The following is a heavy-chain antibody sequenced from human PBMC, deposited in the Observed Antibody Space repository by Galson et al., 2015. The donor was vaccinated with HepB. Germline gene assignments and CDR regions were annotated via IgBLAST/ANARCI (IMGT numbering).Heavy chain of an antibody. V-gene: IGHV3-48*04. D-gene: IGHD1-20*01. Sequence: SLRLSCAASGFTFSSYSMNWVRQAPGKGLEWVSYISSSSSTIYYADSVKGRFTISRDNAKNSLYLQMNSLRAEDTAVYYCARGPPDNWDYYYYYGMDVWGQGTTVTVSS. J-gene: IGHJ6*02. CDR1: GFTFSSYS. CDR2: ISSSSSTI. CDR3: ARGPPDNWDYYYYYGMDV.